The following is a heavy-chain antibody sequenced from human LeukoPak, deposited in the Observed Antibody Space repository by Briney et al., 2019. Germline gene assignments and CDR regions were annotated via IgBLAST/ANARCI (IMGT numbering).Heavy chain of an antibody. V-gene: IGHV3-74*01. CDR2: INSDGSST. Sequence: SGGSLRLSCAASGFTFSSYWMHWVRQAPGKGLVWVSRINSDGSSTSYADSVKGRFTISRDNAKNTLYLQVNSLRAEDTAVYYCARVTQRIVGATHYYYYGMDVWGQGTTVTVSS. J-gene: IGHJ6*02. CDR3: ARVTQRIVGATHYYYYGMDV. D-gene: IGHD1-26*01. CDR1: GFTFSSYW.